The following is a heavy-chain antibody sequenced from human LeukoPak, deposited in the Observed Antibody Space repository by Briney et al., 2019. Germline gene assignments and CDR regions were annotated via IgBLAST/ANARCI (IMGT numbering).Heavy chain of an antibody. CDR2: MNPNSGNT. CDR1: GYTFTSYD. V-gene: IGHV1-8*01. CDR3: ARGSEWELLFDY. J-gene: IGHJ4*02. D-gene: IGHD1-26*01. Sequence: ASVKVSCKASGYTFTSYDINWVRQATGQGLEWMGWMNPNSGNTGYAQKFQGRVTMTRNTSISTAYMELSSLRSEDTAVYYCARGSEWELLFDYWGQGTLVAVSS.